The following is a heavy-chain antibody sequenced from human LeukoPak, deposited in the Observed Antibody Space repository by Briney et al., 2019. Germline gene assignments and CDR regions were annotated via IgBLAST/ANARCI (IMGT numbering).Heavy chain of an antibody. V-gene: IGHV3-30-3*01. J-gene: IGHJ5*02. CDR1: GFTFRNYP. Sequence: GGSLRLSCAASGFTFRNYPMHWVRQAPGKGLEWVAVISYDGNNKYYADSVKGRFTISRDNSKNTLYLQMNSLRAEDTAVYYCAKDLDSSSGPNWFDPWGQGTLVTVSS. D-gene: IGHD6-13*01. CDR2: ISYDGNNK. CDR3: AKDLDSSSGPNWFDP.